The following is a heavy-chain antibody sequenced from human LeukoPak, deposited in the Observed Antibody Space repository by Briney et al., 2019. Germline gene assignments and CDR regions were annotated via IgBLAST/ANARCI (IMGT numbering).Heavy chain of an antibody. CDR2: ISYDGSNK. CDR1: GFTFSSYG. CDR3: AKDFNARSPEPHYYYYGMDV. Sequence: PGGSLRLSCAASGFTFSSYGMHWVRQAPGKGLEWVAVISYDGSNKYYADSVKGRFTISRDNSKNTLYLQMNSLRAEDTAVYYCAKDFNARSPEPHYYYYGMDVWGQGTTVTVSS. J-gene: IGHJ6*02. V-gene: IGHV3-30*18. D-gene: IGHD1-14*01.